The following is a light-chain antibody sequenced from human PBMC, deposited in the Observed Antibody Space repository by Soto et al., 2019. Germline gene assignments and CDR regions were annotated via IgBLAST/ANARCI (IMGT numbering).Light chain of an antibody. CDR2: LNSDGSH. V-gene: IGLV4-69*01. CDR3: QTWGTGIQL. CDR1: SGHSCYA. Sequence: QLVLTQSPSASASLGASVKLTCTLSSGHSCYAIAWHQQQPEKGPRYLMKLNSDGSHSKGDGIPDRFSGSSSGAERYLTISSLQSEDEADYYCQTWGTGIQLFGGGTKLTVL. J-gene: IGLJ2*01.